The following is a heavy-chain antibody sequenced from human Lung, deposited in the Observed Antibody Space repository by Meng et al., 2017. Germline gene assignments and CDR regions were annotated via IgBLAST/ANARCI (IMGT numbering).Heavy chain of an antibody. CDR1: GYTFPDYW. CDR2: INPKSGDT. V-gene: IGHV1-2*06. Sequence: VPLVQSGAEVKKPGASVKVSCKASGYTFPDYWLHWVRRAPGQGLEWTGRINPKSGDTHYAQRFQGRVTMTGDTSISTAYMELSGLRSDDTAMYYCARDEDISAAGKLFGDYWGQGTLVTVSS. J-gene: IGHJ4*02. CDR3: ARDEDISAAGKLFGDY. D-gene: IGHD6-13*01.